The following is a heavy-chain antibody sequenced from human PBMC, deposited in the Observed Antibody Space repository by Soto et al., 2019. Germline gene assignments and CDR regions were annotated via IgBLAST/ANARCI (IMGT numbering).Heavy chain of an antibody. CDR3: ERGASIAARPDAFDI. Sequence: VTWKARRYTFTGYYLYWVQHSPGQGLEWMGWINPNSGGTNYAQKFQGWVTMTRDTSISTAYMELSRLRSDDTAVYYCERGASIAARPDAFDIWGQGPMVTVSS. J-gene: IGHJ3*02. D-gene: IGHD6-6*01. V-gene: IGHV1-2*04. CDR1: RYTFTGYY. CDR2: INPNSGGT.